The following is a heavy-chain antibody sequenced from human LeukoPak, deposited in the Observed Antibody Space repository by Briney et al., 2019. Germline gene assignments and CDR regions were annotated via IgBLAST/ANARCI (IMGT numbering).Heavy chain of an antibody. Sequence: PGGSLRLSCAASGFTFDDYGMSWVRQAPGKGLEWVSGINWNGGSTGYADSVKGRFTISRDNAKNSLYLQMNSLRAEDTAVYYCARDRRFVNWDSSGEKAFDIWGQGTMVTVSS. J-gene: IGHJ3*02. V-gene: IGHV3-20*04. D-gene: IGHD3-22*01. CDR2: INWNGGST. CDR1: GFTFDDYG. CDR3: ARDRRFVNWDSSGEKAFDI.